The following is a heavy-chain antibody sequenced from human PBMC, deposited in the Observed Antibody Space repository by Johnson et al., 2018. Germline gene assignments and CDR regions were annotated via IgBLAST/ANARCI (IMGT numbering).Heavy chain of an antibody. CDR3: AKEGSSSSFYNYDDVDV. J-gene: IGHJ6*03. V-gene: IGHV3-30*18. CDR1: GFRFSDYG. Sequence: VQLVESGGGVVQPGRSLRLSCAASGFRFSDYGIHWVRQSPGKGLEWVAVISFDGRNKYYTDSVQGRFTISRADSKNTLFLHMNSLSAEETAVYYCAKEGSSSSFYNYDDVDVWGKGTTVTVSS. D-gene: IGHD6-6*01. CDR2: ISFDGRNK.